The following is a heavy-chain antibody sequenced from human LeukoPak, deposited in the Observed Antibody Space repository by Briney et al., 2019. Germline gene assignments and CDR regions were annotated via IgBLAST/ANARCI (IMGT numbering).Heavy chain of an antibody. V-gene: IGHV3-49*04. CDR3: ARDYGGFDY. CDR2: IRSKVYGGTT. J-gene: IGHJ4*02. CDR1: GFTFADSV. Sequence: PGRSLRLSCRSSGFTFADSVMTWVRQAPGKGLEWVGFIRSKVYGGTTEYAASVKGRFIISRDDSKSIAYLQMNSLETEYTAVYYCARDYGGFDYWGQGTLVTVSS. D-gene: IGHD4/OR15-4a*01.